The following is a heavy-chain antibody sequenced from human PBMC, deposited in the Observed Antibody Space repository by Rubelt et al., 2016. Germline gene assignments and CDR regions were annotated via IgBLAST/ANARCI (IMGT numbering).Heavy chain of an antibody. D-gene: IGHD2-15*01. Sequence: QLQLQESGPGLVKPSETLSRTCSVSGGSISSGTYYWGWIRQPPGKGLEWIGSIYYSGTTYYNPSLKSRVTISVDTSKNQFSLRLSSVTAADTAAYYCARGLPYCSGGSCMYYFDYWGQGTLVTVSS. J-gene: IGHJ4*02. CDR3: ARGLPYCSGGSCMYYFDY. CDR1: GGSISSGTYY. CDR2: IYYSGTT. V-gene: IGHV4-39*07.